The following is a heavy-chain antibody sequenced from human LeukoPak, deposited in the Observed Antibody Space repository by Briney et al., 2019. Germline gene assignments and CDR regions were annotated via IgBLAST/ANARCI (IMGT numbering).Heavy chain of an antibody. Sequence: SETLSLTCTVSGASISSYYWSWIRQPPGKGLEWIGYIYYSGSTNYNPSLKSRVTISVDTSKNQFSLRLSSVTAADTAVYYCARGTYDFWSGYSWDAFDIWGQGTMVTVSS. V-gene: IGHV4-59*01. J-gene: IGHJ3*02. CDR3: ARGTYDFWSGYSWDAFDI. D-gene: IGHD3-3*01. CDR2: IYYSGST. CDR1: GASISSYY.